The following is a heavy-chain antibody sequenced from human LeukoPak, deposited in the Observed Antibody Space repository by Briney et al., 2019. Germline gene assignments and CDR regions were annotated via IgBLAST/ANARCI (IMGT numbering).Heavy chain of an antibody. CDR3: ARDRYDAEYFQH. V-gene: IGHV1-18*01. CDR1: GYIFTSYG. J-gene: IGHJ1*01. CDR2: ISAYNGNT. Sequence: ASVKVSCKASGYIFTSYGISWVRQAPGQGLEWMGWISAYNGNTNYAQKLQGRVTMTTDTSTSTAYMELRSLRSDDTAVYYCARDRYDAEYFQHWGQGTLVTVSS. D-gene: IGHD2-2*01.